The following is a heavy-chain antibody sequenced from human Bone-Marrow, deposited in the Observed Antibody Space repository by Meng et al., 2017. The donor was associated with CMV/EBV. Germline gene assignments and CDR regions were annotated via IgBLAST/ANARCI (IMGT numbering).Heavy chain of an antibody. D-gene: IGHD3-10*01. CDR2: ISSSSSYI. J-gene: IGHJ4*02. Sequence: GESLKISCAASGFTFSSYSMNWVRQAPGKGLEWVSSISSSSSYIYYADSVKGRFTISRDNAKSSLYLQMNSLRAEDTAVYYCAREYGSGSYGYWGQGTLVTVSS. CDR3: AREYGSGSYGY. CDR1: GFTFSSYS. V-gene: IGHV3-21*01.